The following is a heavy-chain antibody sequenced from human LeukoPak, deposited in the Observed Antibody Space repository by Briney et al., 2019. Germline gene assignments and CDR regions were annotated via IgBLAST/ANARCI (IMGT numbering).Heavy chain of an antibody. CDR1: GFSFSNYD. D-gene: IGHD4-17*01. CDR3: ARGDPTVTTKQNFDY. Sequence: PGRSLRLSCAASGFSFSNYDMRWVRQAPGKGLEWVAVIWYDGSNKYYADSVKGRFTISRDNSKNTLYLQMNSLRVEDTAVYYCARGDPTVTTKQNFDYWGQGTLVTVSS. J-gene: IGHJ4*02. V-gene: IGHV3-33*01. CDR2: IWYDGSNK.